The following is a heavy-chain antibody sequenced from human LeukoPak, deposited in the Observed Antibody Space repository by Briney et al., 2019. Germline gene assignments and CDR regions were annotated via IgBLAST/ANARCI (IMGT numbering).Heavy chain of an antibody. CDR3: ARRVEAYGFDY. V-gene: IGHV1-2*06. CDR2: INPNSGGT. D-gene: IGHD3-10*01. J-gene: IGHJ4*02. Sequence: GASVKVCCKASGYTFTGYYMHWVRQAPGQGLEWKGRINPNSGGTNYAQKFQGRVTMTRDTSISTAYMELSRLRSDDTAVYYCARRVEAYGFDYWGQGTLVTASS. CDR1: GYTFTGYY.